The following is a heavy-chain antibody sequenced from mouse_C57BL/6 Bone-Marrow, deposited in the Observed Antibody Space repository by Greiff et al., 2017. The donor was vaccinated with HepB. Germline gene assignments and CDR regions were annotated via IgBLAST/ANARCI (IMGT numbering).Heavy chain of an antibody. Sequence: EVKLMESGGGLVQPGRSLRLSCATSGFTFSDFYMEWVRQAPGKGLEWIAASRNKANDYTTEYSASVKGRFIVSRDTSQSILYLQMNALRAEDTAIYYCARDAGGYYAMDYWGQGTSVTVSS. J-gene: IGHJ4*01. V-gene: IGHV7-1*01. CDR3: ARDAGGYYAMDY. CDR1: GFTFSDFY. CDR2: SRNKANDYTT.